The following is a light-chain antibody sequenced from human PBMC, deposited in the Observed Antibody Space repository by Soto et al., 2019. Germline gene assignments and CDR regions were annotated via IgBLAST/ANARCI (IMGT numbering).Light chain of an antibody. V-gene: IGKV1-39*01. Sequence: DIQMTQSPSSLSASVGDRVTITCRASQSISSYLNWYQQKPGKAPKLLIYAASSLQSGVPSRFSGSGPGTDFTLTISSLQPDDLATYFCQQYHTVPYTFGQGTKLEIK. CDR1: QSISSY. CDR2: AAS. J-gene: IGKJ2*01. CDR3: QQYHTVPYT.